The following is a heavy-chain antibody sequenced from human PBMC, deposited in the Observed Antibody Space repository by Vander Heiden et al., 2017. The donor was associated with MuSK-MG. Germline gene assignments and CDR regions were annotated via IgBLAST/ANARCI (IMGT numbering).Heavy chain of an antibody. J-gene: IGHJ3*02. V-gene: IGHV3-48*04. Sequence: EVQLVESGGGLVQPGGSLRLSCGASGFTFSTYSINWVRQAPGKGLEWVSYISVGGSTIYYADSVKGRFTISRDNAKNSLYLQMNSLRAEDTAVYYCARDRPRGAFDIWGQGTMVTVSS. CDR1: GFTFSTYS. CDR3: ARDRPRGAFDI. D-gene: IGHD3-10*01. CDR2: ISVGGSTI.